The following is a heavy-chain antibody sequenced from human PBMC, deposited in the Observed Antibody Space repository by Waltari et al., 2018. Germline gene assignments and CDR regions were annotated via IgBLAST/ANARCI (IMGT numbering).Heavy chain of an antibody. CDR3: ARGRQRGGLAAGNWFDP. V-gene: IGHV1-69*02. J-gene: IGHJ5*02. Sequence: QVQLVQSGAEVKKPGSSVKVSCKASGGTFSSYTISWVRQAPGQGLDWMGRIIPILGIANYAQKFQGRVTINADKSTSTAYMELSRLRSEDTAVYYCARGRQRGGLAAGNWFDPWGQGTLVTVSS. CDR1: GGTFSSYT. CDR2: IIPILGIA. D-gene: IGHD6-25*01.